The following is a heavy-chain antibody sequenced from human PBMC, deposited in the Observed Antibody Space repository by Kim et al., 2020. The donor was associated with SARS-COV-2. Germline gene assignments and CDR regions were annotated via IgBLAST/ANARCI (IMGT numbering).Heavy chain of an antibody. J-gene: IGHJ3*02. D-gene: IGHD3-16*01. CDR2: INAGNGNT. CDR3: ARERGIRTRDAFDI. CDR1: GYTFTSYA. V-gene: IGHV1-3*01. Sequence: ASVKVSCKASGYTFTSYAMHWVRQAPGQRLEWMGWINAGNGNTKYSQKFQGRVTITRDTSASTAYMELSSLRSEDTAVYYCARERGIRTRDAFDIWGQGKMVTVSS.